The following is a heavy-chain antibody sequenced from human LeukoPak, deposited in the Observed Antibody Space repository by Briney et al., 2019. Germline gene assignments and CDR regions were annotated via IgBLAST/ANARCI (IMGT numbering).Heavy chain of an antibody. CDR2: IWHDGSHK. Sequence: GRSLRLSCAASGFAFNTYAMHWVRQAPGQGLEWVALIWHDGSHKFYSNSVRGQFTISRGNSKNTVSLQMNSLRAEDTAVFYCARGYGGYGYYFDYWGQGTLVIVSS. CDR3: ARGYGGYGYYFDY. CDR1: GFAFNTYA. V-gene: IGHV3-33*01. J-gene: IGHJ4*02. D-gene: IGHD5-12*01.